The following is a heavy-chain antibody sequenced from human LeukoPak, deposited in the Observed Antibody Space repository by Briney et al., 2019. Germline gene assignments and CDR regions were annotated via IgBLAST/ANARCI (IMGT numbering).Heavy chain of an antibody. D-gene: IGHD6-13*01. V-gene: IGHV3-30*02. CDR3: AKLGAAAGLYYFDY. Sequence: PGGSLRLSCAASGFTFRSYGMHWVRQAPGKGLEWVAFIRYDGSNKYYADSVKGRSTISRDNSKNTLYLQMNSLRAEDTAVYYCAKLGAAAGLYYFDYWGQGTLVTVSP. CDR1: GFTFRSYG. CDR2: IRYDGSNK. J-gene: IGHJ4*02.